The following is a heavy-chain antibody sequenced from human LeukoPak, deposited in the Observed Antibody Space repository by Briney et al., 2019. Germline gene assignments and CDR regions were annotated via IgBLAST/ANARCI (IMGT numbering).Heavy chain of an antibody. CDR1: GYTFTGYY. V-gene: IGHV1-58*02. CDR3: AASYDILTGYDYYFDY. CDR2: IVVGSGNT. Sequence: SVKVSCKASGYTFTGYYMHWVRQAPGQRLEWIGWIVVGSGNTNYAQKFQERVTITRDMSTSTAYMELSSLRSEDTAVYYCAASYDILTGYDYYFDYWGQGTLVTVSS. J-gene: IGHJ4*02. D-gene: IGHD3-9*01.